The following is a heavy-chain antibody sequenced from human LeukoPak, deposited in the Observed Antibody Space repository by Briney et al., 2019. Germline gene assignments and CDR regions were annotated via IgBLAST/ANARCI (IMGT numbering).Heavy chain of an antibody. CDR2: IYYSGST. CDR3: ARPNSGYDYEY. D-gene: IGHD5-12*01. V-gene: IGHV4-39*01. J-gene: IGHJ4*02. Sequence: SETLSLTCTVSGGSISSSSYYWGWIRRPPGKGLEWIGSIYYSGSTYYNPSLKSRVTISVDTSKNQFSLKLSSVTAADTAVYYCARPNSGYDYEYWGQGTLVTVSS. CDR1: GGSISSSSYY.